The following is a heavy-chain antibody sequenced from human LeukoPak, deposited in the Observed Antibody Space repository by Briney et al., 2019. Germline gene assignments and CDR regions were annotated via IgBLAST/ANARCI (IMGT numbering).Heavy chain of an antibody. CDR2: IYYSGST. J-gene: IGHJ4*02. Sequence: SETLSLTCTVSDYSISSGYGYYWGWIRQPPGKGLEWIGRIYYSGSTYYNPSLKSRVTISVDTSKNQFSLKLSSVTAADAAVYYCARLGASYGLFDDWGQGTMVTVSS. CDR1: DYSISSGYGYY. D-gene: IGHD5-18*01. V-gene: IGHV4-39*07. CDR3: ARLGASYGLFDD.